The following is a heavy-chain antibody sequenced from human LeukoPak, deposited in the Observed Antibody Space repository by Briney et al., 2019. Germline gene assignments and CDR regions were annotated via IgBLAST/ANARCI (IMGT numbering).Heavy chain of an antibody. Sequence: PSETLSLTCTVSGYSISSGYYWGWIRQPPGKGLEWIGSIYHSGSTYYNPSLKSRVTISVDTSKNQFSLKLSSVTAADTAVYYCARLRYFDWLLWDWGQGTLVTVSS. CDR3: ARLRYFDWLLWD. D-gene: IGHD3-9*01. CDR2: IYHSGST. J-gene: IGHJ4*02. V-gene: IGHV4-38-2*02. CDR1: GYSISSGYY.